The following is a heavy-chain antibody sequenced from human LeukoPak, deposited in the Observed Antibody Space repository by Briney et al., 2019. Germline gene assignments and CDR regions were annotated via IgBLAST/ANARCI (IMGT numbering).Heavy chain of an antibody. CDR3: ARDCSGGSCRAHGAFDI. Sequence: ASVKVSCKASGYTFTGYYMHWVRQAPGQGLEWMGWINPNSGGTNYAQKFRGRVTMTRDTSISTAYTELSRLRSDDTAVYYCARDCSGGSCRAHGAFDIWGQGTMVTVSS. V-gene: IGHV1-2*02. CDR2: INPNSGGT. D-gene: IGHD2-15*01. CDR1: GYTFTGYY. J-gene: IGHJ3*02.